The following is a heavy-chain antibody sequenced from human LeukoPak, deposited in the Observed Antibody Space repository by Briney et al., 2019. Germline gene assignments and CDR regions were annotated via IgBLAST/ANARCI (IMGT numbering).Heavy chain of an antibody. V-gene: IGHV3-30*18. D-gene: IGHD2-2*01. CDR3: AKLVEYQLLWDY. CDR2: ISYDGSNK. J-gene: IGHJ4*02. Sequence: GGSLRLSCAASGFTVSSNYMSWVRQAPGKGLEWVAVISYDGSNKYYADSVKGRFTISRDNSKNTLYLQMNSLRAEDTAVYYCAKLVEYQLLWDYWGQGTLVTVSS. CDR1: GFTVSSNY.